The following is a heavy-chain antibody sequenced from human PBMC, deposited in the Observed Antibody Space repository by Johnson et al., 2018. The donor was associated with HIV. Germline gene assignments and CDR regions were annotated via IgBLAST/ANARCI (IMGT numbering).Heavy chain of an antibody. CDR3: VKAHDYCDYVAFDI. CDR2: ISDDGSNK. J-gene: IGHJ3*02. CDR1: AFTFSTSG. V-gene: IGHV3-30*18. D-gene: IGHD4-17*01. Sequence: QVQLVESGGGLVKPGGSLRLSCAASAFTFSTSGMHWVRQAPGKGLEWVAFISDDGSNKYYADSVKGRFTISRDNSKNTLYLQMNSLGAEDTAAYYCVKAHDYCDYVAFDIWGQGTMVTVSS.